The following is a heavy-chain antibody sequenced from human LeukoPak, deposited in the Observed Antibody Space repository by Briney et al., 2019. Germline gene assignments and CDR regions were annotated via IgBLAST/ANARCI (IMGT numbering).Heavy chain of an antibody. V-gene: IGHV3-7*01. Sequence: GGSLRLSCAASGFTFSSYWMSWVRQAPGKGLEWVANIKQDGSEKYYVGSVKGRFTISRDNAKNSLYLQMNSLRAEDTAVYYCAREDSKVNYYGMDVWGQGTTVTVSS. CDR2: IKQDGSEK. CDR3: AREDSKVNYYGMDV. CDR1: GFTFSSYW. J-gene: IGHJ6*02. D-gene: IGHD4-4*01.